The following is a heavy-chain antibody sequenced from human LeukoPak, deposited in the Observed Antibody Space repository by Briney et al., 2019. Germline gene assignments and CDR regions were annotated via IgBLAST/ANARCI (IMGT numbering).Heavy chain of an antibody. Sequence: ASVKVSCKASGGTFSSYAISWVRQAPGQGLEWMGRIIPILGIANYAQKFQGRVTITRDTSASTAYMELSSLRSEDTAVYYCARFGNLERRGQNPKSFDYWGQGTLVTVSS. V-gene: IGHV1-69*04. D-gene: IGHD1-1*01. J-gene: IGHJ4*02. CDR3: ARFGNLERRGQNPKSFDY. CDR2: IIPILGIA. CDR1: GGTFSSYA.